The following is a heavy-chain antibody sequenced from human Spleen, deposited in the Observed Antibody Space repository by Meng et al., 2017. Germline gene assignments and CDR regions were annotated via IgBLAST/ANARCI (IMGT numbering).Heavy chain of an antibody. CDR3: ARLQYYYDTSGYYLPGWFDP. D-gene: IGHD3-22*01. CDR1: GGSISSYY. J-gene: IGHJ5*02. CDR2: IYSSGST. V-gene: IGHV4-4*07. Sequence: ESLKISCTVSGGSISSYYWTWIRQPAGKGLEWIGRIYSSGSTNYNPSLKSRATVSVDTSRNQFSLNLRSVTAADTAVYYCARLQYYYDTSGYYLPGWFDPWGQGTLVTVSS.